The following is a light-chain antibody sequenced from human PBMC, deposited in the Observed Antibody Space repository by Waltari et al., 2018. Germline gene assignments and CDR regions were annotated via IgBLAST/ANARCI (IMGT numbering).Light chain of an antibody. Sequence: ELVMTHSPPTLSVSPGERATLSCRARQCVISNLAWYQHKPGQAPRLLIYGASTRATGIPARFSGSGSGTAFTLTISSMQSEDFAVYYCQQYNNWPPEHTFGQGTKLEIK. V-gene: IGKV3-15*01. J-gene: IGKJ2*01. CDR1: QCVISN. CDR3: QQYNNWPPEHT. CDR2: GAS.